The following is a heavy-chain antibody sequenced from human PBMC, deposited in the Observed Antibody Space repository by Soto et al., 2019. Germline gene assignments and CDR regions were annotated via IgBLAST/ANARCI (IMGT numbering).Heavy chain of an antibody. CDR3: VGGGRAYGMDV. D-gene: IGHD2-15*01. CDR1: GYAFTSYH. Sequence: ASVKVSCKASGYAFTSYHMHWVRQAPGQGLEWMGIINPSGGSTSYAQKFQGRVTMTRDTSTSTVYMELSSLRSEDTAVYYCVGGGRAYGMDVWGQGTTVTVSS. V-gene: IGHV1-46*01. CDR2: INPSGGST. J-gene: IGHJ6*02.